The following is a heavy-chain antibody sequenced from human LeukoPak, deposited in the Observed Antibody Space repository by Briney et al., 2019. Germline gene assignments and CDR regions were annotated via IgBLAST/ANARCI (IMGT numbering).Heavy chain of an antibody. J-gene: IGHJ4*02. CDR3: ARGSGNYWESIVY. D-gene: IGHD1-26*01. Sequence: ASVKVSCKGSGYTLTGYYMYWVRQAPGQGLEWMGWINAASGDTNYAQNFQDRVTMTRDTSITTAYMEMNSLRSDDTAIYFCARGSGNYWESIVYWGQGTLVTVSS. V-gene: IGHV1-2*02. CDR1: GYTLTGYY. CDR2: INAASGDT.